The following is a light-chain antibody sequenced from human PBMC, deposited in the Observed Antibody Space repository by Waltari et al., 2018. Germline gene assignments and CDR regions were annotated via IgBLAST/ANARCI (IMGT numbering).Light chain of an antibody. CDR3: SSFTTNSVVV. Sequence: WYQQHPGIAPKLIIYDVTKRPSGISSRFSGSKSGTTASLTISGLQAEDEADYYCSSFTTNSVVVFGGGTKVTVL. J-gene: IGLJ2*01. CDR2: DVT. V-gene: IGLV2-14*04.